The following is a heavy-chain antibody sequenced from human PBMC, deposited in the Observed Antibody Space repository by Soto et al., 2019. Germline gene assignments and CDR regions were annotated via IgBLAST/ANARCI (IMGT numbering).Heavy chain of an antibody. CDR2: INHSGST. V-gene: IGHV4-34*01. J-gene: IGHJ4*02. CDR3: ARGMTLGYCSGGSCYPKHYCDD. D-gene: IGHD2-15*01. CDR1: GGSFSGYY. Sequence: QVQLQQWGAGLLKPSETLSLTCAVYGGSFSGYYWSWIRQPPGKGLEWIGEINHSGSTNYNPSLKGRVTRSRDTSKNESCVKMSSVTAADTAVYYCARGMTLGYCSGGSCYPKHYCDDWGQGTLVTVSS.